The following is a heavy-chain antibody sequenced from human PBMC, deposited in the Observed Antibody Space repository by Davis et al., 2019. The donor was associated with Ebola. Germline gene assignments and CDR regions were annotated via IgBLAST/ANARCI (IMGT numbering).Heavy chain of an antibody. V-gene: IGHV1-69*13. Sequence: SVKVSCKASGYTFTGYYMHWVRQAPGQGLEWMGGIIPIFGTANYAQKFQGRVTITADESTSTAYMELSSLRSEDTAVYYCARVAVAGKGRGDSWFDPWGQGTLVTVSS. CDR3: ARVAVAGKGRGDSWFDP. CDR2: IIPIFGTA. D-gene: IGHD6-19*01. J-gene: IGHJ5*02. CDR1: GYTFTGYY.